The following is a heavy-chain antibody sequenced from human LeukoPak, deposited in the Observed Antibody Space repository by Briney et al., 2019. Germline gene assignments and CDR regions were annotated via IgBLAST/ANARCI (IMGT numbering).Heavy chain of an antibody. V-gene: IGHV1-69*01. D-gene: IGHD2-21*02. J-gene: IGHJ4*02. Sequence: SVKVSCKASGGTFSSYAISWVRQAPGQGLEWMGGIIPIFGTANYAQKFQGRVTITADESTSTAYMELRSLRSDDTAVYYCARVSPCGGDCYPYDYWGQGTLVTVSS. CDR2: IIPIFGTA. CDR3: ARVSPCGGDCYPYDY. CDR1: GGTFSSYA.